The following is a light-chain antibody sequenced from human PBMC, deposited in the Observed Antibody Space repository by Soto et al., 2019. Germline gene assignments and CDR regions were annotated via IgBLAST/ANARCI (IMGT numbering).Light chain of an antibody. CDR1: SSDVGYYNY. V-gene: IGLV2-14*01. Sequence: QSALTQPASVSGSPGQSITISCTGTSSDVGYYNYVSWYQQHPGKAPKLMIYEVSNRPSGVSNRFSGSKSGNTASLTISGLQAEDESDYYCSSYTISSLVVFGGGTKVTVL. J-gene: IGLJ2*01. CDR2: EVS. CDR3: SSYTISSLVV.